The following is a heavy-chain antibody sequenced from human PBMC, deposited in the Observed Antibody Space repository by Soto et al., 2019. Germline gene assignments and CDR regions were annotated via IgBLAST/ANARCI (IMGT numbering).Heavy chain of an antibody. CDR1: GFSLSTNGVG. D-gene: IGHD5-12*01. V-gene: IGHV2-5*02. CDR3: ARPYSGYLHFDY. CDR2: IYWDDDK. J-gene: IGHJ4*02. Sequence: QITLKESGPTLVKPTQTLTLTCTFSGFSLSTNGVGVGWIRQPPGKALEWLALIYWDDDKRYSPSLESRLTITKDTSKNHVVLTMTNMDPVDTATYYCARPYSGYLHFDYCGQGTLVTVSS.